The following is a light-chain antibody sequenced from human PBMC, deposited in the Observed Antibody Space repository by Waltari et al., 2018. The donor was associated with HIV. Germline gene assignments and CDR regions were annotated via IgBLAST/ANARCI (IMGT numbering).Light chain of an antibody. J-gene: IGKJ3*01. CDR3: QQRSNWPEIT. CDR1: QSVSSY. CDR2: DAS. V-gene: IGKV3-11*01. Sequence: IVLTHFPATPSLSPGESATRSCWASQSVSSYFTWYHQKPGKAPRLLIYDASNRATGIPARFSGSGSGTDFTLTICSLEPEDFAVYYCQQRSNWPEITFGPGTKVDIK.